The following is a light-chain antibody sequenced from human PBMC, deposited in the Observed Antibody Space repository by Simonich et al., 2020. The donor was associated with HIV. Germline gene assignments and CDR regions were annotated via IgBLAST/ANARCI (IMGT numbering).Light chain of an antibody. CDR2: WAS. CDR3: QQYYSTPWT. Sequence: DIVMTQSPDSLAVSLGERATINCKSSQSVLYSSNIKNYLAWYQQKPGQAPKLLIYWASTRESGVPDRFSGSGSGTDFTLTISSLQAEDVAVYYCQQYYSTPWTFGQGTKVE. J-gene: IGKJ1*01. V-gene: IGKV4-1*01. CDR1: QSVLYSSNIKNY.